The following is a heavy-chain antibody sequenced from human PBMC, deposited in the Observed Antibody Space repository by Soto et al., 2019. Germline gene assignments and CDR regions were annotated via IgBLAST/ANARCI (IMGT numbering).Heavy chain of an antibody. CDR2: IIPIFGTA. J-gene: IGHJ6*02. V-gene: IGHV1-69*13. Sequence: SVKVSCKASGGSFSSYAISWVRQAPGQGLECMGGIIPIFGTANYAQKFQGRVTIPADESTSTAYMELSSLRSEDTAVYYCARDPGAEYSSSYYYYYGMDVWGQGTTVTVSS. CDR1: GGSFSSYA. CDR3: ARDPGAEYSSSYYYYYGMDV. D-gene: IGHD6-6*01.